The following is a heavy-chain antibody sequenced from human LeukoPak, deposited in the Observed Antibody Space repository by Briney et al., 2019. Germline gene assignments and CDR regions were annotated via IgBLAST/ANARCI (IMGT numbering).Heavy chain of an antibody. CDR3: ARAPYYGSGGYSFDY. V-gene: IGHV4-4*07. J-gene: IGHJ4*02. CDR2: IYTSGST. Sequence: AETLSLTCTVSGGSISSYYWSWIRQPAGKGLEWIGRIYTSGSTNYNPSLKSRVTMSVDTSKNQFSLKLSSVTAADTAVYYCARAPYYGSGGYSFDYWGQGTLVTVSS. D-gene: IGHD3-10*01. CDR1: GGSISSYY.